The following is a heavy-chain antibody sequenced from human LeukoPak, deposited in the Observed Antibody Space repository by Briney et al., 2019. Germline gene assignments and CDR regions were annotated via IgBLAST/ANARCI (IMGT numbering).Heavy chain of an antibody. CDR2: IYYTGST. D-gene: IGHD6-6*01. V-gene: IGHV4-59*08. J-gene: IGHJ4*02. Sequence: SETLSLTCTVSGGSISSLYWSWIRQPPGKGLEWIGYIYYTGSTNYNPSLRGRVTMFVDMSKNQFSLRLSSVTAADAAVYYCARHRAYSSSSPFDYWGQGTLVTVSS. CDR3: ARHRAYSSSSPFDY. CDR1: GGSISSLY.